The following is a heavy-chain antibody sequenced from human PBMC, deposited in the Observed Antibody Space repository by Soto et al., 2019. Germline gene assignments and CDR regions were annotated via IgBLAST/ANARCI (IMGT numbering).Heavy chain of an antibody. Sequence: PSQTLSLTCAISGDSVSSNSAAWNWIRQSPSRGLEWLGRTYYRSKWYNDYAVSVKSRITINPDTSKNQFSLQLNSVTPEDTAVNYCARAAKTGTIRNVYNWFDPWGQGTLVTAPQ. J-gene: IGHJ5*02. D-gene: IGHD1-7*01. CDR3: ARAAKTGTIRNVYNWFDP. CDR2: TYYRSKWYN. CDR1: GDSVSSNSAA. V-gene: IGHV6-1*01.